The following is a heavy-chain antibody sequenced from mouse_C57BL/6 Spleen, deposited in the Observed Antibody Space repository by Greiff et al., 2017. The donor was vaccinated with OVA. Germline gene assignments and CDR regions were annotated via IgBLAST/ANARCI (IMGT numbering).Heavy chain of an antibody. CDR1: GYAFTNYL. Sequence: QVQLQQSGAELVRPGTSVKVSCKASGYAFTNYLIEWVKQRPGQGLEWIGVINPGSGGTNYNEKFKGKATLTADKSSSTAYMQLSSLTSEDSAVYFCARGGDITTVVAKGDYWGQGTTLTVSS. CDR2: INPGSGGT. J-gene: IGHJ2*01. V-gene: IGHV1-54*01. D-gene: IGHD1-1*01. CDR3: ARGGDITTVVAKGDY.